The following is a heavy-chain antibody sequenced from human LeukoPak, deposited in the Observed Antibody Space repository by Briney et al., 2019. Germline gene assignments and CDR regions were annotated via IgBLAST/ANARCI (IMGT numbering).Heavy chain of an antibody. V-gene: IGHV3-23*01. CDR2: ISGSGGGP. D-gene: IGHD3-16*01. J-gene: IGHJ5*02. CDR3: GRQIGGAPWFDP. CDR1: GFTFSKYA. Sequence: PGGSLRLSCAASGFTFSKYAMGWVRQAPGKGLEWVSGISGSGGGPYYADSVKGRFTISRDNAKNTVYLQMNSLRVEDTAVYYCGRQIGGAPWFDPWGQGTLVAVSS.